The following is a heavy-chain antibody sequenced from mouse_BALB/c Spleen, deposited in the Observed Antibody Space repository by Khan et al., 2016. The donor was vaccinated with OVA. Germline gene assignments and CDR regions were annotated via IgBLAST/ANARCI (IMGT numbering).Heavy chain of an antibody. J-gene: IGHJ2*01. CDR3: ARDRMDY. CDR2: INPTAGYT. Sequence: QVQLQQSGAELAKPGASVKMSCKASGYTFTTYGMHWVKQRPGKGLEWIGYINPTAGYTDYNERFKDKATLTADKSSSTAYMQMSSLTSDDSAVYYCARDRMDYWGQGTTLTVSS. V-gene: IGHV1-4*01. CDR1: GYTFTTYG.